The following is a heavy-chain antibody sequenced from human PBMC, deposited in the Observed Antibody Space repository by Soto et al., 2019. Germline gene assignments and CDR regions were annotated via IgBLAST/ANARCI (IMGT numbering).Heavy chain of an antibody. Sequence: VASVKVSCKAFGHTFNAFYMHWVRQAPGQGLEWMGVINPSSDGTSYAQKFQGRVTMTRDTSTSTVYMELSSLRSEDTAVYYCARVALGYDYADVWGQGTTVTVSS. D-gene: IGHD4-17*01. CDR2: INPSSDGT. CDR1: GHTFNAFY. CDR3: ARVALGYDYADV. V-gene: IGHV1-46*02. J-gene: IGHJ6*02.